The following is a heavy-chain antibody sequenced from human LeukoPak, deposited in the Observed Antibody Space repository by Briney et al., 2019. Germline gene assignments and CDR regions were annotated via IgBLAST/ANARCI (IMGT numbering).Heavy chain of an antibody. J-gene: IGHJ4*02. V-gene: IGHV1-8*01. CDR3: ARVQAHYDSSGYYSTLFGY. CDR2: MNPNSGNT. D-gene: IGHD3-22*01. CDR1: GYTFTSYD. Sequence: ASVKVSCKASGYTFTSYDINWVRQATGQGLEWMGWMNPNSGNTGYAQKFQGRVTMTRNTSISTAYMELSSLRSEDTAVYYCARVQAHYDSSGYYSTLFGYWGQGTLVTVSS.